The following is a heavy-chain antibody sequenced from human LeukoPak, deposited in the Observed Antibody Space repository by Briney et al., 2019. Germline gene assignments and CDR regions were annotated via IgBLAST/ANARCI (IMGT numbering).Heavy chain of an antibody. V-gene: IGHV4-61*02. CDR1: GGSISSGSYY. CDR2: IYTSGST. CDR3: ARKAARYCSGGSCYSNWFDP. J-gene: IGHJ5*02. D-gene: IGHD2-15*01. Sequence: SETLSLTCTVSGGSISSGSYYWSWIRQPAGKGLEWIGRIYTSGSTNYNPSLKSRVTISVDTSKNQFSLKLSSVTAADTAVYYCARKAARYCSGGSCYSNWFDPWGQGTLVTVSS.